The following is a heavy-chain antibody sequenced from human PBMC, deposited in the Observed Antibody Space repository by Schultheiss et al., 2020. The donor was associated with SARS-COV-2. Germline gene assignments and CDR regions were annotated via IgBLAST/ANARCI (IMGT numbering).Heavy chain of an antibody. Sequence: GGSLRLSCAASGFTFSSYEMNWVRQAPGKGLEWVSYISSSGSTIYYADSVKGRFTISRDNAKNSLYLQMNSLRAEDTAVYYCARLDYGDYVEGYWGQGTLVTVSS. CDR1: GFTFSSYE. V-gene: IGHV3-48*03. D-gene: IGHD4-17*01. CDR3: ARLDYGDYVEGY. CDR2: ISSSGSTI. J-gene: IGHJ4*02.